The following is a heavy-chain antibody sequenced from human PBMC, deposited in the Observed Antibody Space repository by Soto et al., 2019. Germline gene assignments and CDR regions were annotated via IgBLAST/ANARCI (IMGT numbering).Heavy chain of an antibody. CDR1: GYTFTSYG. CDR3: ARGPSAYYDYVWGSYRYDNWFDP. CDR2: ISAYNGNT. J-gene: IGHJ5*02. V-gene: IGHV1-18*01. Sequence: QVQLVQSGAEVKKPGASVKVSCKASGYTFTSYGISWVRQAPGQGLEWMGWISAYNGNTNYAQKLQGRVTMTTDTSTSIAYMELRSLRSDDTAVYYCARGPSAYYDYVWGSYRYDNWFDPWGQGTLVTVSS. D-gene: IGHD3-16*02.